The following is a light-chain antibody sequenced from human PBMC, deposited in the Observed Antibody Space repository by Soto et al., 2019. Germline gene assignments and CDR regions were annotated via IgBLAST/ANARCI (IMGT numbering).Light chain of an antibody. CDR3: QQYGSSPWT. CDR2: GAS. CDR1: QSVSSTE. Sequence: ETVLTQSPGTLALSAGEIATLSCRASQSVSSTESAWYQTKPGQDPRPLIYGASSRHTGITDRFSGSGAGTDFTLTISRLESEDFAVYYCQQYGSSPWTFGQGTKVE. J-gene: IGKJ1*01. V-gene: IGKV3-20*01.